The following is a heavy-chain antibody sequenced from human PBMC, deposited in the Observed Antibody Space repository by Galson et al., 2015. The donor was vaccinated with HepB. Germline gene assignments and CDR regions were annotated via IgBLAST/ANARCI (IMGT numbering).Heavy chain of an antibody. D-gene: IGHD4-17*01. J-gene: IGHJ4*02. CDR1: GFTFSSYG. CDR2: IWYDGSNK. CDR3: ARDYTVTSKNGFDH. V-gene: IGHV3-33*01. Sequence: SLRLSCAASGFTFSSYGMHWVRQAPGKGLEWVAVIWYDGSNKYYADSVKGRFIISRDNSQNTLYLQMNSLRAEDTAVYYCARDYTVTSKNGFDHWGQGTLVTVSS.